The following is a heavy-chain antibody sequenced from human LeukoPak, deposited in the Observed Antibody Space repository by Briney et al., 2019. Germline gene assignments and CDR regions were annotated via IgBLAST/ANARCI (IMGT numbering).Heavy chain of an antibody. CDR2: IYTSGST. D-gene: IGHD3-10*01. V-gene: IGHV4-4*07. Sequence: KPSETLSLTCPVSGGSISSYYWSWIRQPAGKGLEWIGRIYTSGSTNCNPSLKSRVTMSVDTSQTQFSLTLSSVPAPDPAVYYCASRGYPDSFDYWGPGTLVTVSS. CDR3: ASRGYPDSFDY. J-gene: IGHJ4*02. CDR1: GGSISSYY.